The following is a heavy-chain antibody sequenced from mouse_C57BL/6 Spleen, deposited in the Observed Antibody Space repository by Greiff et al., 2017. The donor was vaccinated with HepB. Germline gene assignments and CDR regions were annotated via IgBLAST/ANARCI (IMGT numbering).Heavy chain of an antibody. D-gene: IGHD1-1*01. Sequence: VQLQQSGAELARPGASVKLSCKASGYTFTSYGISWVKQRTGQGLEWIGEIYPRSGNTYYNEKFTGKATLTADKSSSTAYKELRSLTSEDTAVYFCARSTTVVARGFDYWGQGTLVTVSA. CDR1: GYTFTSYG. CDR2: IYPRSGNT. V-gene: IGHV1-81*01. J-gene: IGHJ3*01. CDR3: ARSTTVVARGFDY.